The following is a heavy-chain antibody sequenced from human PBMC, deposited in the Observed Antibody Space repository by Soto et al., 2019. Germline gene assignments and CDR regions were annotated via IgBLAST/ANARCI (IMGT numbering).Heavy chain of an antibody. CDR1: GGSISSGGYY. J-gene: IGHJ5*02. Sequence: QVQLQESGPGLVKPSQTLSLTCVVSGGSISSGGYYWTWIRQHPGKGLEWIGYIYYTGSTYYNPSLTSRVTISVDTSKTLFSLKLSSVTAADTAVYYCARRAGNWFDPWGQGTLVTVSS. V-gene: IGHV4-31*11. CDR2: IYYTGST. CDR3: ARRAGNWFDP.